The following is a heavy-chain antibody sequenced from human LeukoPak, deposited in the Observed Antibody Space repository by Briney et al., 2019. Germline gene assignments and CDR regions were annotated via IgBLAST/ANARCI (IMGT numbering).Heavy chain of an antibody. CDR2: ISYDGSNK. V-gene: IGHV3-30*04. Sequence: PGGSLRLSCAASGFTFSSYAMHWVRQAPGKGLEWVAVISYDGSNKYYADSVKGRFTISRDNSKNTLYLQMNSLRAEDTAVYYCAREGRGRIAVARGAFDYWGQGTLVTVSS. D-gene: IGHD6-19*01. CDR3: AREGRGRIAVARGAFDY. CDR1: GFTFSSYA. J-gene: IGHJ4*02.